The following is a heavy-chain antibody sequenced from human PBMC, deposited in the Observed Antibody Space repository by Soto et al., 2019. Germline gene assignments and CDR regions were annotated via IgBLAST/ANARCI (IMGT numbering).Heavy chain of an antibody. V-gene: IGHV3-23*01. D-gene: IGHD3-10*01. CDR2: ISGGCDTT. CDR1: GFTFNNYA. J-gene: IGHJ4*02. Sequence: EVQLLESGGGLVQPGGSLRLSCAASGFTFNNYAMTWVRQAPGKGLEWVSDISGGCDTTSYADSVKGRFTVSRDGSKNTLYLQMSSLRAQDTALYYCAKGRGGSGSLTPRVDFWGQGTLVTVSS. CDR3: AKGRGGSGSLTPRVDF.